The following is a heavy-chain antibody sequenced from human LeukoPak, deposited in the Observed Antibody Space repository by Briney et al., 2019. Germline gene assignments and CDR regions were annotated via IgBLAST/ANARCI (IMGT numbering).Heavy chain of an antibody. Sequence: GGSLRLSCAASGFTFSDNYMSWIRQAPGKGLEWGSYISSSGNTTYNADSVKGRFSITRDNAKNSLYLQMNSLRAEDTALYYCARVGQWAVAADFDYWGQGTLVTVSS. CDR2: ISSSGNTT. J-gene: IGHJ4*02. CDR3: ARVGQWAVAADFDY. CDR1: GFTFSDNY. V-gene: IGHV3-11*01. D-gene: IGHD6-19*01.